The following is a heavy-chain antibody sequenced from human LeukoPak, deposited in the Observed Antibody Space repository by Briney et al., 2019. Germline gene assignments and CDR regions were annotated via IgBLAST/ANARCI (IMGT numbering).Heavy chain of an antibody. D-gene: IGHD4-23*01. Sequence: SETLSLTCTVSGGSISSSSYYWGWIRQPPGKGLEWIGSIYYSGSTYYNPSLKSRVTISVDTSKNQFSLKLSSVTAADTAVYYCASQKLLYYSDYWGQGTLVTVSS. CDR3: ASQKLLYYSDY. CDR1: GGSISSSSYY. V-gene: IGHV4-39*01. J-gene: IGHJ4*02. CDR2: IYYSGST.